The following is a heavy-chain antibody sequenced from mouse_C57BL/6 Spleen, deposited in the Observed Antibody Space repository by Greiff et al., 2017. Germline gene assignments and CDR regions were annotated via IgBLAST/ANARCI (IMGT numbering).Heavy chain of an antibody. Sequence: EVQVVESGGDLVKPGGSLKLSCAASGFTFSSYGMSWVRQTPDKRLEWVATISSVGSYTYYPDSVKGRFTISRDNAKNTLYLQMSSLKSEDTAMYYCARRYECFDYWRQGTTRTVSS. CDR2: ISSVGSYT. D-gene: IGHD2-10*02. CDR3: ARRYECFDY. CDR1: GFTFSSYG. J-gene: IGHJ2*01. V-gene: IGHV5-6*01.